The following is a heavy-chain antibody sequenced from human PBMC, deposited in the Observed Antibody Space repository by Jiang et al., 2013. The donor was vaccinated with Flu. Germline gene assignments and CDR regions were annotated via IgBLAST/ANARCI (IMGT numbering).Heavy chain of an antibody. Sequence: PTQTLTLTCTFSGFSLTTPGVGVGWIRQPPGKALEWLALNYWDDDKRYSPSLRSRLTITKDASKNQVVLTMTNVDPADTGTYYCAHRRDSWSPDYFDSWGPGALVIVSS. CDR1: GFSLTTPGVG. J-gene: IGHJ4*02. CDR3: AHRRDSWSPDYFDS. CDR2: NYWDDDK. V-gene: IGHV2-5*02. D-gene: IGHD6-13*01.